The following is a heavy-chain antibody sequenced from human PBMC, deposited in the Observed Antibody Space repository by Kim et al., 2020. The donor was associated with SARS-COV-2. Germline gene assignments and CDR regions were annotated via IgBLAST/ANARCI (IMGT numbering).Heavy chain of an antibody. Sequence: SETLSLTCTVSGGSISSYYWSWIRQPPGKGLEWIGYIYYSGSTNYNPSLKSRVTISVDTSKNQFSLKLSSVTAADTAVYYCARTGVGELLGYNWFDPWGQGTLVTVSS. CDR2: IYYSGST. V-gene: IGHV4-59*01. J-gene: IGHJ5*02. CDR1: GGSISSYY. CDR3: ARTGVGELLGYNWFDP. D-gene: IGHD3-10*01.